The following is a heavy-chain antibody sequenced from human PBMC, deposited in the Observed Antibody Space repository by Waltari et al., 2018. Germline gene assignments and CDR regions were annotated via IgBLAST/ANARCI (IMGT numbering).Heavy chain of an antibody. CDR1: GGSFSGYY. D-gene: IGHD1-1*01. CDR3: ARRYFNDAFDI. V-gene: IGHV4-34*01. J-gene: IGHJ3*02. CDR2: SNHIGST. Sequence: QVQLQQWGAGLLKPSETLSLTCAVYGGSFSGYYWSWIRQPPGKGLEGIGESNHIGSTNYNPSLKSRVTISVDTSKNQFSLKLSSVTAAGTAVYYCARRYFNDAFDICGQGTMVTVSS.